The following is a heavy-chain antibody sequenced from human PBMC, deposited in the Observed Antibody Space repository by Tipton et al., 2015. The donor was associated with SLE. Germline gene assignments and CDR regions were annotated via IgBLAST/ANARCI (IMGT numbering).Heavy chain of an antibody. CDR1: GGSFSGYY. V-gene: IGHV4-34*01. CDR2: INHSGST. Sequence: TLSLTCAVYGGSFSGYYWSWIRQPPGKGLEWIGEINHSGSTNYNPSLKSRVTISVDTSKNQFSLKLSFVTAADTAVYYCAREGIAARRGYFDYWGQGTLVTVSS. D-gene: IGHD6-6*01. J-gene: IGHJ4*02. CDR3: AREGIAARRGYFDY.